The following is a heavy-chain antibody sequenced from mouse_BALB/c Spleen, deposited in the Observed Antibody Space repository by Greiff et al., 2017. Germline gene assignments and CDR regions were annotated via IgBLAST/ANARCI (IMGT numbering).Heavy chain of an antibody. V-gene: IGHV1-7*01. D-gene: IGHD4-1*01. CDR3: TRGTGTAWFAY. Sequence: QVQLQQSGPELVKPGASVKMSCKASGYTFTSYWMHWVKQRPGQGLEWIGYINPSTGYTEYNQKFKGKATLTADKSSSTAYMELRSLTSEDSAVYYCTRGTGTAWFAYWGQGTLVTVSA. J-gene: IGHJ3*01. CDR2: INPSTGYT. CDR1: GYTFTSYW.